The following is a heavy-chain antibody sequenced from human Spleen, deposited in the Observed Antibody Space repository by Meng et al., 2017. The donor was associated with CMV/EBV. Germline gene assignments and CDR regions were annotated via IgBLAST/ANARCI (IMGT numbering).Heavy chain of an antibody. CDR3: TTIRSITGTP. V-gene: IGHV3-15*01. CDR2: IKSKTDGGTT. CDR1: GFTGSGDC. Sequence: VSGFTGSGDCVTWVRHAPGQGLEWVGRIKSKTDGGTTDYAAPVKGRFTISRDDSKNTLYLQMNSLKTEDTAVYYCTTIRSITGTPWGQGTLVTVSS. D-gene: IGHD1/OR15-1a*01. J-gene: IGHJ5*02.